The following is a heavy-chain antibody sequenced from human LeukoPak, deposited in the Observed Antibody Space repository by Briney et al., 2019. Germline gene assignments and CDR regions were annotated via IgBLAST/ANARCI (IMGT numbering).Heavy chain of an antibody. CDR1: GFTFSTYA. J-gene: IGHJ4*02. D-gene: IGHD6-13*01. CDR2: ISGSGGKT. V-gene: IGHV3-23*01. Sequence: GGSLRLSCTASGFTFSTYAISWVRQAPGKGLEWVSAISGSGGKTYYTDPVKGRFTITRDNSKNTLYLQMNSLRAEDTAVYYCAKEYSSSGYFDYWGQGTLVTVSS. CDR3: AKEYSSSGYFDY.